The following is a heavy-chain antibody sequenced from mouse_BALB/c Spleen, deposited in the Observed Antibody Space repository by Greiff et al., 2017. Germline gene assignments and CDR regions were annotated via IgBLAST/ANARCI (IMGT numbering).Heavy chain of an antibody. CDR3: ARIGISGSSYSWFAY. D-gene: IGHD1-1*01. J-gene: IGHJ3*01. V-gene: IGHV1-54*01. CDR1: GYAFTNYL. CDR2: INPGSGGT. Sequence: QVQLKQSGAELVRPGTSVKVSCKASGYAFTNYLIEWVKQRPGQGLEWIGVINPGSGGTNYNEKFKGKATLTADKSSSTAYMQLSSLTSDDSAVYFCARIGISGSSYSWFAYWGQGTLVTVSA.